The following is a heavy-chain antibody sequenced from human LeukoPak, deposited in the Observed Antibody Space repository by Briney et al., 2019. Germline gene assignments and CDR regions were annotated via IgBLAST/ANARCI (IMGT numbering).Heavy chain of an antibody. D-gene: IGHD2-2*01. J-gene: IGHJ3*02. CDR2: MNPNSGNT. Sequence: ASVKVSCKASGYTFTSCDINWVRQATGQGLEWMGWMNPNSGNTGYAQKFQGRVTITRNTSISTAYMELSSLRSEDTAVYYCARAPGMEYQLLIDAFDIWGQGTMVTVSS. CDR1: GYTFTSCD. V-gene: IGHV1-8*03. CDR3: ARAPGMEYQLLIDAFDI.